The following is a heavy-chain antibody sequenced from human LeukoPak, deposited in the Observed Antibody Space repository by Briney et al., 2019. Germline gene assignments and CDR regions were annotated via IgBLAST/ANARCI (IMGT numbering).Heavy chain of an antibody. V-gene: IGHV3-7*01. CDR2: IKQDGSEK. J-gene: IGHJ6*03. CDR1: GFTFSSYW. Sequence: HPGGSLRLSCAASGFTFSSYWMSWVRQAPGKGLEWVANIKQDGSEKYYVDSVKGRFTISRDNAKNSLYLQMNSLRAEDTAVYYCAREGYSSTHLGIYYYYYMDVWGKGTTVTISS. CDR3: AREGYSSTHLGIYYYYYMDV. D-gene: IGHD6-13*01.